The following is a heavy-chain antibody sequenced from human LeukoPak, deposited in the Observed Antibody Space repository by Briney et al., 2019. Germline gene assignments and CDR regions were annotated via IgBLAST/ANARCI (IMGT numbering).Heavy chain of an antibody. CDR1: GFTFSSYG. CDR2: ISYDGSNK. D-gene: IGHD3-3*01. J-gene: IGHJ6*02. CDR3: AKDSHSLGYDFWSGYYSYYYGMDV. Sequence: GRSLRLSCAASGFTFSSYGMHWVRQAPGKGLEWVAVISYDGSNKYYADSVRGRFTISRDNSKNTLYLQMNSLRAEDTAVYYCAKDSHSLGYDFWSGYYSYYYGMDVWGQGTTVTVSS. V-gene: IGHV3-30*18.